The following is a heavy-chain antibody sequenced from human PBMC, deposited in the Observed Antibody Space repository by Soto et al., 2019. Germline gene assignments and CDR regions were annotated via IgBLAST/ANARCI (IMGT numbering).Heavy chain of an antibody. D-gene: IGHD3-3*02. CDR3: ATVASKAGYGMDV. V-gene: IGHV1-69*02. Sequence: GASVKVSCKASGGTFSSYTISWVRQAPGQGLEWMGRIIPILGIANYAQKFQGRVTMTEDTSTDTAYMELSSLRSEDTAVYYCATVASKAGYGMDVWGQGTTVTVSS. CDR2: IIPILGIA. CDR1: GGTFSSYT. J-gene: IGHJ6*02.